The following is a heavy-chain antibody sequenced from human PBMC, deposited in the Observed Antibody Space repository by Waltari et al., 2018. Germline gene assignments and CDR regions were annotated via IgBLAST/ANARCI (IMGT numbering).Heavy chain of an antibody. CDR1: GFPFSCYE. CDR3: ARASGWWYFDY. D-gene: IGHD6-19*01. Sequence: EVQLVKSGVGLVQPGGSLRPSCAASGFPFSCYEMHWFRQAPGKGLEWVSYISSSGSTIYYADSVKGRFTISRDNAKNSLYLQMNSLRAEDTAVYYCARASGWWYFDYWGQGTLVTVSS. CDR2: ISSSGSTI. J-gene: IGHJ4*02. V-gene: IGHV3-48*03.